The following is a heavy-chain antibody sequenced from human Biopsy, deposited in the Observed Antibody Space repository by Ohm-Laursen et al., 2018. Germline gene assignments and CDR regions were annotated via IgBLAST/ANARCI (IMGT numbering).Heavy chain of an antibody. CDR3: WRGGSGSFPFDY. CDR1: GGSINSYY. CDR2: IFTSGTT. Sequence: TLSLTCTVSGGSINSYYWSWMRQPAGKGLEWIGRIFTSGTTNYSPSLNNRVTMSVDTSKYQFSLRLTLVTAAATAVYYCWRGGSGSFPFDYWGPGTLVTVSS. V-gene: IGHV4-4*07. J-gene: IGHJ4*02. D-gene: IGHD3-10*01.